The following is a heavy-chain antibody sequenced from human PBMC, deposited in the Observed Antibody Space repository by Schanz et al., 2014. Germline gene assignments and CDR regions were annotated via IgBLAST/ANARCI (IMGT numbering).Heavy chain of an antibody. V-gene: IGHV3-30*04. CDR2: ISFDGGKT. J-gene: IGHJ4*02. D-gene: IGHD6-6*01. Sequence: QVVLMESGGGVVRPGRSVRLSCVASGFTFRSYGMHWVRQAPGKGLEWVAHISFDGGKTYYADSVKGRFTISRDNTKNXXXXXMNNLRPEDXXXXXXXXVGRDYISSSVLDSLHYWGQGSLVTVS. CDR3: XXVGRDYISSSVLDSLHY. CDR1: GFTFRSYG.